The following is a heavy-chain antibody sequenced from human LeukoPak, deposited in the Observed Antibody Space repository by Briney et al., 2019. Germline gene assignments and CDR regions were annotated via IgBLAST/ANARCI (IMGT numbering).Heavy chain of an antibody. Sequence: PSETLSLTCTVSGGSVNGYYWSWIRQPPGKGLEWVGYIYYTESTNYNPSLKSRVTISLDTSKNQFSLKLSSVTAADTVVYYCARDRWFDTWGQGTLVTVSS. CDR1: GGSVNGYY. CDR3: ARDRWFDT. V-gene: IGHV4-59*02. J-gene: IGHJ5*02. CDR2: IYYTEST.